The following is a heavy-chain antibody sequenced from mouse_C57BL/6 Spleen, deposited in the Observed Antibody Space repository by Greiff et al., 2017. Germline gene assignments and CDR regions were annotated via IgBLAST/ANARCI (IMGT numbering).Heavy chain of an antibody. V-gene: IGHV1-26*01. Sequence: EVQLQQSGPELVKPGASVKISCKASGYTFTDYYMNWVKQSHGKSLEWIGDINPNNGGTSYNQKFKGKATLTVDKSSSTAYMELRSLTSEDSAVYYCARPSFLRYIDVWGTGTTVTVSS. J-gene: IGHJ1*03. CDR3: ARPSFLRYIDV. CDR1: GYTFTDYY. D-gene: IGHD6-1*01. CDR2: INPNNGGT.